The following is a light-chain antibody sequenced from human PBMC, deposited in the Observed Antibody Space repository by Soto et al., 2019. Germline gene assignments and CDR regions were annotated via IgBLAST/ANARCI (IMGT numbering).Light chain of an antibody. Sequence: DIQMTQSPSTLSASVGDRVTITCRASQRLSNYLAWYQQKPGKAPKVLIYDASSFESGVPLRFSGSGSGTEFTLTISRLQPDDFATYYCQEYDSYSSTFGQGTKLQIK. CDR1: QRLSNY. CDR2: DAS. CDR3: QEYDSYSST. V-gene: IGKV1-5*01. J-gene: IGKJ2*01.